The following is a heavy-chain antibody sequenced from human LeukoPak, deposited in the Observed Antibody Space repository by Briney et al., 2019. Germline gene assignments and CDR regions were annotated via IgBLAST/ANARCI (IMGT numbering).Heavy chain of an antibody. CDR1: GFTFSSYS. CDR3: ARDRGDGYNHFDY. CDR2: ISSSSSYI. D-gene: IGHD5-24*01. J-gene: IGHJ4*02. V-gene: IGHV3-21*01. Sequence: GGSLRLSCAASGFTFSSYSMNWVRQAPGKGLEWVSSISSSSSYIYYADSVKGRFTISRDNAKNSLYLQMNSLRAEDTAVYYCARDRGDGYNHFDYWGQGTLVTVSS.